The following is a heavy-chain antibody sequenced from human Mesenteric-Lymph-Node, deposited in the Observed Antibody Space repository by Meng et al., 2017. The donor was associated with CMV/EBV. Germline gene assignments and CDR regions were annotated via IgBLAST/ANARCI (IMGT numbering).Heavy chain of an antibody. CDR2: INTYNGNT. CDR3: ARVSYYDTLTGLDYFDY. Sequence: ASVKVSCKASGYAFSNYGISWVRQAPGQGLEWMGWINTYNGNTNYAQNFQGRVTMTTDTSTSTVYMEFRSLRSDDTAVYYCARVSYYDTLTGLDYFDYWGQGTLVTVSS. D-gene: IGHD3-9*01. V-gene: IGHV1-18*01. J-gene: IGHJ4*02. CDR1: GYAFSNYG.